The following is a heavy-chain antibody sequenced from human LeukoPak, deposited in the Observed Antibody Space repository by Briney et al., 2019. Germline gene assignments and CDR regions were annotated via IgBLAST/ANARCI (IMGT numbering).Heavy chain of an antibody. CDR3: AKERQWLVPDSHFDY. Sequence: SETLSLTCTVSGGSISSSSYYWGWIRQPPGKGLEWIGTIYYSGNTYYNPSLKSRVTMSVDMSKNQFSLMLSSVTAADTAVYYCAKERQWLVPDSHFDYWGQGTLVTVSS. V-gene: IGHV4-39*02. D-gene: IGHD6-19*01. CDR2: IYYSGNT. CDR1: GGSISSSSYY. J-gene: IGHJ4*02.